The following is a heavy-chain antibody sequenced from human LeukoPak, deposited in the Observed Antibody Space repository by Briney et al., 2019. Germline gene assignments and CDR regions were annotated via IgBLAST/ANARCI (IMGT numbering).Heavy chain of an antibody. Sequence: SETLSLTCTVSSGSISTSYWNWIRQPAGKGLEWIGRIYISGSPKYNPSLESRATMSVDTSKNHFTLKLRSVTAADTAVYYCAKATAGVEATTGSDSWGHGTLVTVAS. CDR2: IYISGSP. V-gene: IGHV4-4*07. D-gene: IGHD1-26*01. CDR3: AKATAGVEATTGSDS. CDR1: SGSISTSY. J-gene: IGHJ5*01.